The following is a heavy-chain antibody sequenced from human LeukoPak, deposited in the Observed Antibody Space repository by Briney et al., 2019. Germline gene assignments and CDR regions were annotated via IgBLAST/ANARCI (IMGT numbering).Heavy chain of an antibody. CDR3: ARDDAVTGGYLDF. V-gene: IGHV3-23*01. CDR1: GFIFNKYP. D-gene: IGHD3-10*01. J-gene: IGHJ4*02. CDR2: IHGHDGAT. Sequence: GGSLRLSCVTSGFIFNKYPMSWARQTPGKGLEWVARIHGHDGATYYPDSVRGRFTISRDTSKNTVFLQLNNLRAEDTAIYYCARDDAVTGGYLDFWGQGTLVSVSS.